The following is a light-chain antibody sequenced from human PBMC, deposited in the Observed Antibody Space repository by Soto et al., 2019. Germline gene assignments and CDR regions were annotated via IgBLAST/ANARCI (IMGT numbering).Light chain of an antibody. Sequence: EIVLTQSPGTLSLSPGERATLSCRASQSVRSSYLAWYKQKPGQAPRLLLYGASSRATGIPDRFSGSGSGTAVTLTISRLEPEDYAVYYCQQYDSSPHTFGQGTKLEIK. J-gene: IGKJ2*01. CDR3: QQYDSSPHT. V-gene: IGKV3-20*01. CDR2: GAS. CDR1: QSVRSSY.